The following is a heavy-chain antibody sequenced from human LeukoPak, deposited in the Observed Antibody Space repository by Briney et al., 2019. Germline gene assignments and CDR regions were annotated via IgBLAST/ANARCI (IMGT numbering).Heavy chain of an antibody. CDR1: GGSISSYY. Sequence: SETLSLTCTVSGGSISSYYWSWIRQPPGKGLEWIGYIYYSGSTSYNPSLKSRVTISVDTSKNQFSLKLSSVTAADTAVYYCARSGLRYFVEAFDIWGQGTMVTVSS. CDR3: ARSGLRYFVEAFDI. D-gene: IGHD3-9*01. V-gene: IGHV4-59*01. J-gene: IGHJ3*02. CDR2: IYYSGST.